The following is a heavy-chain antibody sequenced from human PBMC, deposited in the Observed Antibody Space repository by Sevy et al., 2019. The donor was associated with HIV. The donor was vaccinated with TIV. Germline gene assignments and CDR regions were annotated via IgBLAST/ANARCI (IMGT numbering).Heavy chain of an antibody. CDR3: ARGPPNDPYDSRLYYFDY. D-gene: IGHD3-22*01. V-gene: IGHV3-66*01. J-gene: IGHJ4*02. CDR2: IYSGGST. Sequence: GGSLRLSCAASGFTVSSNYMSWVRQAPGKGLEWVSVIYSGGSTYYADSVKGRFTISRDNSKNTLYLQMNSLRAEDTAVYYCARGPPNDPYDSRLYYFDYWGQGTLVTVSS. CDR1: GFTVSSNY.